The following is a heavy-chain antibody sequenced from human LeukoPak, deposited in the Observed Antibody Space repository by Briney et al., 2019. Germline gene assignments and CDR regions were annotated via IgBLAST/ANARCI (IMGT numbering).Heavy chain of an antibody. CDR2: INLNSGGT. CDR1: GYTFTGYY. J-gene: IGHJ3*02. CDR3: ARGELVVVPAANDAFDI. Sequence: GASVKVSCKASGYTFTGYYMHWVRQAPGQGLEWMGWINLNSGGTNYAQKFQGRVTMTRDTSISTAYMELSRLRSDDAAVYYCARGELVVVPAANDAFDIWGQGTMVTVSS. D-gene: IGHD2-2*01. V-gene: IGHV1-2*02.